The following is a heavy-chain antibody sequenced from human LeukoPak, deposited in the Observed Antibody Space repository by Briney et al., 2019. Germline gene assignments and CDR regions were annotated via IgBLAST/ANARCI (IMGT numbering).Heavy chain of an antibody. CDR3: ARDEVPDSSVSPTGY. CDR1: GFTVSSNY. Sequence: GGSLRLSYAASGFTVSSNYMSWVRQAPGKGLEWVSVIYSGGSTYYADSVKGTFTISRDNSKNTLYLQMNSLRAEDTAVYYCARDEVPDSSVSPTGYWGQGTLVTVSS. CDR2: IYSGGST. D-gene: IGHD3-22*01. V-gene: IGHV3-66*01. J-gene: IGHJ4*02.